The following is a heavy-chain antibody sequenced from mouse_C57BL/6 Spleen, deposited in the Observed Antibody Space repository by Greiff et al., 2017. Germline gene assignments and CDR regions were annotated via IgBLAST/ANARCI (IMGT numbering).Heavy chain of an antibody. V-gene: IGHV1-26*01. CDR3: ARGKVTTSFDY. J-gene: IGHJ2*01. Sequence: VQLQQSGPELVKPGASVKISCKASGYTFTDYYMNWVKQSHGKSLEWIGDINPNNGGTSYNQKFKGKATLTVDKSSSTAYMELRSLTSEDSAVYDCARGKVTTSFDYWGQGTTLTVSS. CDR1: GYTFTDYY. D-gene: IGHD2-2*01. CDR2: INPNNGGT.